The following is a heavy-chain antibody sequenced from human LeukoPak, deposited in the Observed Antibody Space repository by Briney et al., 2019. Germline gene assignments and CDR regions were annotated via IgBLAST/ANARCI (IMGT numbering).Heavy chain of an antibody. V-gene: IGHV4-34*01. CDR3: ARGRFRPMAYHRDDAFDI. CDR1: GGSFSGYY. CDR2: INHSGST. J-gene: IGHJ3*02. D-gene: IGHD1-14*01. Sequence: SETLSLTCAVYGGSFSGYYWSWIRQPPGKGLEWIGEINHSGSTNYNPSLKSRVTISVDTSKNQFSLKLSSVTAADTAVYYCARGRFRPMAYHRDDAFDIWGQGTMVTVSS.